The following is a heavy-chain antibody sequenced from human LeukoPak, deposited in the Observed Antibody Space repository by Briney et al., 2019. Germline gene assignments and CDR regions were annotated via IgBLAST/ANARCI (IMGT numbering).Heavy chain of an antibody. CDR2: INLQSST. J-gene: IGHJ6*02. V-gene: IGHV4-4*02. D-gene: IGHD3-22*01. CDR3: ARVIRFSSWRSSGYPGPYYYYGMDV. Sequence: ETLSLTCGVSGGSITSTNYWTWVRQPPGKGLAWIGIINLQSSTYYNPSLMGRVAISVDMSENHISLQLTSVTAADTAVYYCARVIRFSSWRSSGYPGPYYYYGMDVWGQGTTVTVSS. CDR1: GGSITSTNY.